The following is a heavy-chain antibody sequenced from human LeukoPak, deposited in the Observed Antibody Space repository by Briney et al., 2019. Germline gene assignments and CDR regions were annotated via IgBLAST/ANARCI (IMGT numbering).Heavy chain of an antibody. CDR1: GYTFNNYY. Sequence: AASVKVSCKTSGYTFNNYYIHWIRQAPGQGLEWMGWINPNSGGTNFAQKFQGRVTMTRDTSISTAYMELSSLTSDDTAVYYCARGRFSGYGADWGQGTLVTVSS. CDR3: ARGRFSGYGAD. CDR2: INPNSGGT. V-gene: IGHV1-2*02. J-gene: IGHJ4*02. D-gene: IGHD5-12*01.